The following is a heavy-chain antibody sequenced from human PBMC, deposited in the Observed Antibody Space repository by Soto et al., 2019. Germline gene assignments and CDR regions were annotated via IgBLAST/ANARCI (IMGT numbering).Heavy chain of an antibody. CDR3: ARDRRAVEGRNYGMDV. D-gene: IGHD6-19*01. CDR1: GGSISSYY. Sequence: SETLSLTCTVSGGSISSYYWSWIRQPPGKGLEWIGYIYYSGSTNYNPSLKSRVTISVDTSKNQFSLKLSSVTAADTAVYYCARDRRAVEGRNYGMDVWGQGTTVTVSS. J-gene: IGHJ6*02. V-gene: IGHV4-59*01. CDR2: IYYSGST.